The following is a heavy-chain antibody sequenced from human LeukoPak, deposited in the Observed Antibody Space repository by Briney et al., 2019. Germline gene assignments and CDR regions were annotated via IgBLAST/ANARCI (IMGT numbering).Heavy chain of an antibody. V-gene: IGHV4-38-2*02. CDR1: GYSISSGYY. Sequence: SETLSLTCTVSGYSISSGYYCGWIRQPPGKGLEWIGSGYQSGTTYYNPSLKSRVTISVDTSRNQFSLKLSSVSAADTAVYYCARVVGATRYFDYWGRGTLVTVSS. CDR2: GYQSGTT. D-gene: IGHD1-26*01. J-gene: IGHJ4*02. CDR3: ARVVGATRYFDY.